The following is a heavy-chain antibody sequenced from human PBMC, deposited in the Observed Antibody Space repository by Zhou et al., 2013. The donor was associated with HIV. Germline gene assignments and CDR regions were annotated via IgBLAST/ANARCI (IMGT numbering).Heavy chain of an antibody. Sequence: QVQLVQSGAEVKRPGSSVKVSCKASGVTFSKNTVSWVRQAPGQGLEWMGGFIPMFATTNYVQKFQGRVTITVDESTDTAFMEVTSLKSDDTAVYYCAVPSVTGTMRAFDYWGLGNPGHRRPQ. CDR2: FIPMFATT. D-gene: IGHD6-19*01. CDR1: GVTFSKNT. J-gene: IGHJ4*02. V-gene: IGHV1-69*12. CDR3: AVPSVTGTMRAFDY.